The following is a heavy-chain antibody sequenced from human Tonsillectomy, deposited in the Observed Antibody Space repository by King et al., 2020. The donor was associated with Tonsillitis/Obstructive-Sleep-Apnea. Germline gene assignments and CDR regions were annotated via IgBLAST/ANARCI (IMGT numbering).Heavy chain of an antibody. V-gene: IGHV3-23*04. CDR2: ICGSCRST. J-gene: IGHJ4*02. Sequence: VQLVEAGGGLVQPGGSLRLSFSASGFTFSSYAMSWVGQAPGKGLEWVSVICGSCRSTYNADSVKGRFTVSRDNSKNTLYLQMNSLRAEDTAVYYCANGGVRGDYWGQGTLVTVSS. CDR1: GFTFSSYA. CDR3: ANGGVRGDY. D-gene: IGHD3-10*01.